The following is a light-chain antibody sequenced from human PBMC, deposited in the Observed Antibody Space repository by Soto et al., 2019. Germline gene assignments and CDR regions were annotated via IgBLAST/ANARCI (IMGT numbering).Light chain of an antibody. CDR2: EVS. CDR3: YSYRGYYTRV. CDR1: ISDVGGYNF. J-gene: IGLJ1*01. V-gene: IGLV2-14*01. Sequence: QSALTQPSSVCGSPGQSITISCTGTISDVGGYNFVSWYQQHPGRAPKLLIYEVSRRPSGVSNRFSGYKSGDTASLTISGLQAEDEADYYCYSYRGYYTRVFGTGTKVTVL.